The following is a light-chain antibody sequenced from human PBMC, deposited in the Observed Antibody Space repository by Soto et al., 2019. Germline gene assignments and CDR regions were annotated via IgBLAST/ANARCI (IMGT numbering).Light chain of an antibody. CDR3: QQCHSLPFT. CDR1: QDITNC. CDR2: RAS. Sequence: DIQMTQSPPSLSASVRDRVTITCQASQDITNCLNWYQRKPGEAPKLLIYRASELQTGVPSRFTGSGSGTDFSFTITSLQPEDIATYYCQQCHSLPFTFGPGTTVDI. V-gene: IGKV1-33*01. J-gene: IGKJ3*01.